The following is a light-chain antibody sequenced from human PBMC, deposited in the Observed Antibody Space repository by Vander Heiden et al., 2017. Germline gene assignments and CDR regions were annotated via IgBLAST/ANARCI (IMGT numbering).Light chain of an antibody. CDR1: KLGNNF. Sequence: SYELTQPPSVSVSPGQTATITCPGDKLGNNFACWYQQKPGQSPVLAIYQNTKRPSGIPERFSASNSGNTATLTISGAQAMDEADYYCQAWDSSTAVVFGGGTKLTVL. J-gene: IGLJ2*01. V-gene: IGLV3-1*01. CDR3: QAWDSSTAVV. CDR2: QNT.